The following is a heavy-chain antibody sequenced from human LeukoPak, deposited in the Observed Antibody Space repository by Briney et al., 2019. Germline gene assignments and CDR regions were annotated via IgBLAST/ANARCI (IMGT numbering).Heavy chain of an antibody. CDR3: ARQSGWYGL. J-gene: IGHJ4*02. CDR2: IYYSGST. CDR1: GGSISSSSYY. Sequence: SETLSLTCTVSGGSISSSSYYWGWIRQPPGKGLEWIGSIYYSGSTYYNPSLKSRVTISVDTSKNQFSLKLSSVTAADTAVYYCARQSGWYGLWGQGTLVTVSS. V-gene: IGHV4-39*01. D-gene: IGHD6-19*01.